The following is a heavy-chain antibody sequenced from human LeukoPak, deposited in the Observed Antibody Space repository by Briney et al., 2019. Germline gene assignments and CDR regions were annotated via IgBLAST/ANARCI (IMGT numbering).Heavy chain of an antibody. V-gene: IGHV3-74*01. CDR1: GFTFSSYW. CDR3: ARARGSGYCSGGSCYLVDYYYGMDV. J-gene: IGHJ6*02. Sequence: PGRSLRLSCAASGFTFSSYWMHWVRQAPGKGLVWVSRINSDGRSASYADSVKGRFTISRDNAKNTLYLQMNSLRAEDTAVYYCARARGSGYCSGGSCYLVDYYYGMDVWGQGTTVTVSS. D-gene: IGHD2-15*01. CDR2: INSDGRSA.